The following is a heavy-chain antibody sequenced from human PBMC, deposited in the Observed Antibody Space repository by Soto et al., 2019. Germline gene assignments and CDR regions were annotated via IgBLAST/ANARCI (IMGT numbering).Heavy chain of an antibody. CDR3: ARDIVIEYSYGKSYWFDP. CDR1: GYTFTNYG. J-gene: IGHJ5*02. CDR2: ISADTGNT. V-gene: IGHV1-18*01. Sequence: QVQLVQSGAEVKKPGASVKVSCKASGYTFTNYGVSWVRQAPGQGLEWMGWISADTGNTNYAQKLQGRVTMTTDTSTNTAYMKLRSLRSDDTAVYYCARDIVIEYSYGKSYWFDPWGQGALVTVSS. D-gene: IGHD5-18*01.